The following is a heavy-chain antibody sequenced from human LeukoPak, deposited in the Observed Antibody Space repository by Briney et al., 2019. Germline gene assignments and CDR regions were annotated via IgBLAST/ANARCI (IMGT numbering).Heavy chain of an antibody. CDR3: ARGEMATILDY. D-gene: IGHD5-24*01. CDR1: GFTFSSYA. J-gene: IGHJ4*02. V-gene: IGHV3-30-3*01. Sequence: PGGSLRLSCSASGFTFSSYAMHWVRQAPGKGLEWVAVISYDGSNKYYADSVKGRFTISRDNSKNTLYLQMNSLRAEDTAVYYCARGEMATILDYWGQGTLVTVSS. CDR2: ISYDGSNK.